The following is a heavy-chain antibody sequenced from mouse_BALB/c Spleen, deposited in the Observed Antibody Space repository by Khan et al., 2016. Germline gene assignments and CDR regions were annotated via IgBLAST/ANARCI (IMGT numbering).Heavy chain of an antibody. CDR3: AGGNSPFDY. CDR1: GFNIKDTY. Sequence: VQLKESGAELVKPGASVTLSCTASGFNIKDTYLHWVKQRPEQGLEWLGRIDPANGNFKFDPKFQGKATITADTYSNTTYLQLSGLTSEDTAVYYCAGGNSPFDYWGQGTTLTVSS. J-gene: IGHJ2*01. V-gene: IGHV14-3*02. CDR2: IDPANGNF. D-gene: IGHD2-1*01.